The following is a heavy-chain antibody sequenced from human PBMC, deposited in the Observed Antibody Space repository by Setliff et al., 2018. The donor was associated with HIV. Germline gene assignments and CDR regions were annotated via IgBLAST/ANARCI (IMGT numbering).Heavy chain of an antibody. CDR1: GGSIRSSDW. D-gene: IGHD2-15*01. CDR3: ARSGYCSGGSCSTFAY. CDR2: IHHSGRT. V-gene: IGHV4-4*02. Sequence: LSLTCAVSGGSIRSSDWWTWVRQPPGRGLEWIGEIHHSGRTNYNPSLKSRVTISVDQSENQFSLRLSSVTAADTAVYYCARSGYCSGGSCSTFAYWGQGTLVTVS. J-gene: IGHJ4*02.